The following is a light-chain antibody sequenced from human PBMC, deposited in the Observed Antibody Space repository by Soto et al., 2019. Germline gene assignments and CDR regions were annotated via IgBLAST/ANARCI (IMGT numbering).Light chain of an antibody. CDR3: QQYNNWPPLT. J-gene: IGKJ4*01. V-gene: IGKV3-15*01. Sequence: EIVMTQSPATLSVSPGERATLSCRASQSVSSNFSSYQQKPRQAPRLLIYCASTRATGIPARFIGSGSGTEFTLIISSLQSEDFAVDYCQQYNNWPPLTFGGGTKVEIK. CDR2: CAS. CDR1: QSVSSN.